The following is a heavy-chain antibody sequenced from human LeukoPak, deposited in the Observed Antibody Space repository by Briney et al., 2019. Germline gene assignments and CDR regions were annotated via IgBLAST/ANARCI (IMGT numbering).Heavy chain of an antibody. CDR2: IKQDGSEK. Sequence: GGSQRLLCTVSGYTFSHYWMTWPRQAPGKGLEWVADIKQDGSEKLYVNSVRGRFTISRDNAKMSLFLQMNSLRAEDTAVYYCAKGGYDFGSAYHIDLWGQGTLVTVSS. CDR3: AKGGYDFGSAYHIDL. D-gene: IGHD3-3*01. CDR1: GYTFSHYW. V-gene: IGHV3-7*01. J-gene: IGHJ5*02.